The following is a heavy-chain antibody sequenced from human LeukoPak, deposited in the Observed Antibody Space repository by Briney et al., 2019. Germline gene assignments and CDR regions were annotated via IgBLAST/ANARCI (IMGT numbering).Heavy chain of an antibody. CDR1: GFSFSTYA. CDR2: ISGSGGSP. Sequence: GGSLRLSCAASGFSFSTYAMTWVRRAPGKGLEWVSGISGSGGSPYYADSVKGRFTISRDTSKNTLYLQMNSLRAEDTAVYYCTKAVYDSSGSFDFWGQGTLVTVSS. V-gene: IGHV3-23*01. CDR3: TKAVYDSSGSFDF. D-gene: IGHD3-22*01. J-gene: IGHJ4*02.